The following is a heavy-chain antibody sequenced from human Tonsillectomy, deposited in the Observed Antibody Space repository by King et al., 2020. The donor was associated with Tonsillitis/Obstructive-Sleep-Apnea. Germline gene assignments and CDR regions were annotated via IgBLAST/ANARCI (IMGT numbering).Heavy chain of an antibody. D-gene: IGHD3-16*01. CDR3: ARSSRNLGDAFDI. CDR1: GYTFTSYD. CDR2: MNPNSGNT. J-gene: IGHJ3*02. V-gene: IGHV1-8*01. Sequence: VQLVESGAEVKKPGASVKVSCTASGYTFTSYDINWVRQATGQGLEWMGWMNPNSGNTGYAQKFQGRVTMTRNTSISTAYMELSSLRSEDTAVYYCARSSRNLGDAFDIWGQGTMVTVSS.